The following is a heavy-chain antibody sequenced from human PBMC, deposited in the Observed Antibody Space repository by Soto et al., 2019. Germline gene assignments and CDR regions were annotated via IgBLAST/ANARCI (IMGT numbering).Heavy chain of an antibody. CDR3: APLSVSLSGPYGIHV. CDR2: MFYSGLT. Sequence: ESLSLTCSVSGYSVTSSDYYWAWIRQPPGKGLEWIGSMFYSGLTYYNPSLKSRVTLSVDTSKNQFSVRLNSVTAADTAVYYCAPLSVSLSGPYGIHVWGQGTTVTVSS. J-gene: IGHJ6*02. V-gene: IGHV4-39*01. CDR1: GYSVTSSDYY. D-gene: IGHD2-15*01.